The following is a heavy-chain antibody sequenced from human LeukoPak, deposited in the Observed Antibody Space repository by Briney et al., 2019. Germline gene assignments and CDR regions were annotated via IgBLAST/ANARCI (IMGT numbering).Heavy chain of an antibody. D-gene: IGHD2-21*02. CDR1: GYTFTSYG. Sequence: ASVKVSCKASGYTFTSYGISWVRQAPGQGLEWMGWISAYNGNTNYAQKLQGSVTMTTDTSTSTAYMELRSLRSDDTAVYYCARSLVVVTAINAFDIWGQGTMVTVSS. J-gene: IGHJ3*02. CDR3: ARSLVVVTAINAFDI. CDR2: ISAYNGNT. V-gene: IGHV1-18*01.